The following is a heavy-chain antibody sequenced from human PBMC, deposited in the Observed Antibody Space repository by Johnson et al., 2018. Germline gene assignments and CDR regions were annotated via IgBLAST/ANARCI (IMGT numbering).Heavy chain of an antibody. Sequence: VQLVESGGDLVQPGGSLRLSCAASGFTVSNNYMSWVRQAPGKGLEWVSAISGSGGSTYYADSVKGRFTISRDNSKNTLYLQMNSLKAEDTAVYYCAKDQGLWFGELLDAFDIWGQGTMVTVSS. CDR3: AKDQGLWFGELLDAFDI. V-gene: IGHV3-23*04. CDR1: GFTVSNNY. J-gene: IGHJ3*02. CDR2: ISGSGGST. D-gene: IGHD3-10*01.